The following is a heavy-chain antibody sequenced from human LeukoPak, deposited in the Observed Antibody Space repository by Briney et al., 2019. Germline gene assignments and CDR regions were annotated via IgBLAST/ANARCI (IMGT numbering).Heavy chain of an antibody. CDR2: ITWNGART. J-gene: IGHJ2*01. V-gene: IGHV3-20*04. D-gene: IGHD4-17*01. CDR1: GFTFDDYG. CDR3: ARSMSTVTTRYFDL. Sequence: GGPLRLSCAASGFTFDDYGLIWVRQAPGKGLEWVSYITWNGARTHYADSVKGRITISRDNAKYSLYLEMNSLRAEDTALYYCARSMSTVTTRYFDLWGRGTLVTVSS.